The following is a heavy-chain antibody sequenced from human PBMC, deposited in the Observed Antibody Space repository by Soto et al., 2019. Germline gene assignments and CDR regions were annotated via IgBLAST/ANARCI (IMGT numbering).Heavy chain of an antibody. CDR1: GFTFSSHA. Sequence: EVQLLESGGGLVQPGRSLRLSCTASGFTFSSHAMTWVRQAPGKGLEWVSGLSDSGDSIYYADSVKGQFTIYRDNSMNTLYLQMNTLRVEDTAVYYGAKVSSSWYAGFFDLWGQGTLVTVSS. V-gene: IGHV3-23*01. CDR2: LSDSGDSI. J-gene: IGHJ4*02. CDR3: AKVSSSWYAGFFDL. D-gene: IGHD6-13*01.